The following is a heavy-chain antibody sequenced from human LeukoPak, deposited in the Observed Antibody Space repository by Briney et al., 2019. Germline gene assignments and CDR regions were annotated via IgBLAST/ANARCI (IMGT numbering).Heavy chain of an antibody. CDR2: IYSGGST. CDR3: ARRGYDILTGSIDY. D-gene: IGHD3-9*01. Sequence: ETLSLTCTVSGGSISSSSYYWGWIRQPPGKGLEWVSVIYSGGSTYYADSVKGRFTISRDNSKNTLYLQMNSLRAEDTAVYYCARRGYDILTGSIDYWGQGTLVTVSS. V-gene: IGHV3-53*01. CDR1: GGSISSSSYY. J-gene: IGHJ4*02.